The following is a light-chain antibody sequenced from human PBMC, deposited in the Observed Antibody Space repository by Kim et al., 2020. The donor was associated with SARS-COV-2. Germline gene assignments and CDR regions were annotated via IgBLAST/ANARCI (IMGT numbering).Light chain of an antibody. CDR1: SSNIGNSY. CDR2: RNN. V-gene: IGLV1-47*01. Sequence: GQRVTISCSGSSSNIGNSYVYWYQQLPGTAPKLRIYRNNQRPSGVPDRFSGSKSGTSASLAISGLRSEDEADYYCAAWDDSLSGVVFGGGTQLTVL. J-gene: IGLJ2*01. CDR3: AAWDDSLSGVV.